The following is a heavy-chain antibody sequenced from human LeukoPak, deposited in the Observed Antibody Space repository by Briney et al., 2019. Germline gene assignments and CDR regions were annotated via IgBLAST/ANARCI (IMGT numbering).Heavy chain of an antibody. J-gene: IGHJ6*02. V-gene: IGHV4-34*01. D-gene: IGHD5-18*01. CDR3: ARLRGYSYGSNGMDV. CDR1: GGSFSGYY. Sequence: SETLSLTCAVYGGSFSGYYWSWIRQPPGEGLEWIGEINHSGSTNYNPSLKSRVTISVDTSKNQFSLKLSSVTAADTAVYYCARLRGYSYGSNGMDVWGQGTTVTVSS. CDR2: INHSGST.